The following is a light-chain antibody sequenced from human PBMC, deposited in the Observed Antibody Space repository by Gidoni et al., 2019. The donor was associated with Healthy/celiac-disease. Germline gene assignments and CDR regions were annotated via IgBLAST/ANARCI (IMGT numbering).Light chain of an antibody. J-gene: IGKJ5*01. Sequence: DIVMTQSPPSLPVTPGEPASISCRSSQSLLHSNGYNYLDWYLQKPGQSPQLLIYWGSNRASGVPDRFSGSGSGTDFTLKISRVEAEDVGVYYCMQALQTPITFXXXTRLEIK. CDR3: MQALQTPIT. CDR1: QSLLHSNGYNY. CDR2: WGS. V-gene: IGKV2-28*01.